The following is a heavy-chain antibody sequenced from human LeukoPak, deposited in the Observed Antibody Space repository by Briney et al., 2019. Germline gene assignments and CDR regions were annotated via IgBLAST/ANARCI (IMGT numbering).Heavy chain of an antibody. CDR2: IIPIFGTA. V-gene: IGHV1-69*13. D-gene: IGHD6-19*01. CDR3: ASGGYSSGWYYDY. CDR1: GGTFSSYA. J-gene: IGHJ4*02. Sequence: ASVKVSCKASGGTFSSYAISWVRQAPGQGLEWMGGIIPIFGTANYAQKFQGRVTITADESTSTAYMELSSLRSEDTAVYYCASGGYSSGWYYDYWGQGTLVTVSS.